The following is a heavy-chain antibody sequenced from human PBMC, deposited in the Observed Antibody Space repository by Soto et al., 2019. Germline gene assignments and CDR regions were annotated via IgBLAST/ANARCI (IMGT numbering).Heavy chain of an antibody. CDR3: ARNDCSSTRCYNFGMDV. Sequence: GESLKISCKGSGYSFTNYWISWVRQMPGKGLEWMGRIDPSDSYIKYSPSFQGHVTISADNSISTAYLQWSSLKASDTAMYYCARNDCSSTRCYNFGMDVWGQGTTVTVSS. CDR2: IDPSDSYI. V-gene: IGHV5-10-1*01. D-gene: IGHD2-2*02. J-gene: IGHJ6*02. CDR1: GYSFTNYW.